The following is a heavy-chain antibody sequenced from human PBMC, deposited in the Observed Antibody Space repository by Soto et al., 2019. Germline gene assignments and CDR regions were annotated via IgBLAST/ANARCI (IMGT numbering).Heavy chain of an antibody. Sequence: ASLKVSCRASGYTFTSYGLSWVRQAPGQVLEWAGWISAYNGNTNYAQKLQVRVTMTTDTSTSTAYMELRSLRSAATAVYYWVRDFSTLVEVIRRCDCRGQATLVTVSS. CDR2: ISAYNGNT. J-gene: IGHJ4*02. CDR3: VRDFSTLVEVIRRCDC. V-gene: IGHV1-18*04. D-gene: IGHD2-21*01. CDR1: GYTFTSYG.